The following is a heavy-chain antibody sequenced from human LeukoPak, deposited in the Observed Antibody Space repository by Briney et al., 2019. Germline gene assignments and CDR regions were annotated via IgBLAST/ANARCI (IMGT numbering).Heavy chain of an antibody. CDR1: GFTFSTSA. CDR2: IKGGGGDP. Sequence: QSGGSLRLSCAASGFTFSTSAMGWVRQAPGKGLEWVSSIKGGGGDPFYADSVKGRFTISRDNSKNTLFLQLNSLRAEDTAVYYCAKGGHDYNPFYWWGQGTLVTVSS. V-gene: IGHV3-23*01. D-gene: IGHD4-11*01. J-gene: IGHJ4*02. CDR3: AKGGHDYNPFYW.